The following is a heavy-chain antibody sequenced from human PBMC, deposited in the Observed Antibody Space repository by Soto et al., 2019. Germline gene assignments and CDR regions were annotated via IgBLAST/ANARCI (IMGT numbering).Heavy chain of an antibody. J-gene: IGHJ6*02. CDR1: GYIFTSYG. V-gene: IGHV1-18*01. D-gene: IGHD3-16*01. CDR2: INTYNGKT. Sequence: QVQLVQSGAEVKNPGASVKVSCKTSGYIFTSYGIGWARQAPGQGLEWMGWINTYNGKTNYAQNLQGRVTLTTDTSTSTAYMELRSLRSNDTAIYYCAMVDVYVTPSPQDVWGQRTTVTVSS. CDR3: AMVDVYVTPSPQDV.